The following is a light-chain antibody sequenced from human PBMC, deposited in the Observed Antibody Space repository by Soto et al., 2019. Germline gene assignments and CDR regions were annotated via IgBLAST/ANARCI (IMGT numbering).Light chain of an antibody. V-gene: IGLV2-23*01. J-gene: IGLJ3*02. CDR1: RSDVGTYNL. CDR3: SSYTDSSSLV. CDR2: EGN. Sequence: QSVLTQPASVSGSPGQSITISCTGTRSDVGTYNLVSWYQRHPGKVPNLIIYEGNKRPSGVSNRFSGSRSGNTASLTMSGLQAEDEADYYCSSYTDSSSLVFGGGTKVTVL.